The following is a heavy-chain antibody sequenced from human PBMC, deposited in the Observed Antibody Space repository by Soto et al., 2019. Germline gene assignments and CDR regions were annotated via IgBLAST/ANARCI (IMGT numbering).Heavy chain of an antibody. D-gene: IGHD3-10*01. CDR3: AREFRDWFGGSGYYYGRDV. V-gene: IGHV1-8*01. CDR1: GYTFTSYD. Sequence: GASVKVSCKASGYTFTSYDINCELQATGQVLERMGWKNRNRGNTGYVQKFQGRGNMTRSTSISIAQMELSSLKSEDQVLYYCAREFRDWFGGSGYYYGRDVWGQGHTVIGSS. CDR2: KNRNRGNT. J-gene: IGHJ6*02.